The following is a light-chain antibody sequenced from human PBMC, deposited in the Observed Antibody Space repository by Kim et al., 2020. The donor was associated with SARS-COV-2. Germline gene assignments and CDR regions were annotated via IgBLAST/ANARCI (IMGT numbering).Light chain of an antibody. V-gene: IGLV2-14*03. CDR1: SNDVGGYNY. J-gene: IGLJ2*01. CDR2: DVS. Sequence: SLTISFTGPSNDVGGYNYVSWYQQHPGKAPQLMIYDVSNRPSGLSNRFSGSKSSNTASLTISGLQAEDEADYYCTSYTSSSTLLFGGGTQLTVL. CDR3: TSYTSSSTLL.